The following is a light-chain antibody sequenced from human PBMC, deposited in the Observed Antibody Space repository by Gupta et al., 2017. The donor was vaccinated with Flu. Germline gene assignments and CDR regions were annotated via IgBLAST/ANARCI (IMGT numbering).Light chain of an antibody. J-gene: IGLJ3*02. Sequence: QTVVTQEPSFSVSPGGTVTLTCGLSSGSVSTAYSPAWYQQTPGQTPRTLIYSTRIRSSGVPDRFSGSILGNKAALTITGAQADDESHYYCVLYMGSGIWVFGGGTQLTVL. V-gene: IGLV8-61*01. CDR2: STR. CDR1: SGSVSTAYS. CDR3: VLYMGSGIWV.